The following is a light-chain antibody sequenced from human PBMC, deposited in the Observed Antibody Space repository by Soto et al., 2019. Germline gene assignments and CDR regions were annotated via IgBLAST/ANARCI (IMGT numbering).Light chain of an antibody. CDR3: AAWDDSLNGREV. CDR2: SNN. CDR1: SSNIGSNS. J-gene: IGLJ1*01. V-gene: IGLV1-44*01. Sequence: QSVLTQPPSASGTPGQRVTISCSGSSSNIGSNSVNWYQQLPGAAPKLLIYSNNQRPSGVPDRFSGSQSGTSAPLAISGLHSEDEANYSCAAWDDSLNGREVFGTGTKVTVL.